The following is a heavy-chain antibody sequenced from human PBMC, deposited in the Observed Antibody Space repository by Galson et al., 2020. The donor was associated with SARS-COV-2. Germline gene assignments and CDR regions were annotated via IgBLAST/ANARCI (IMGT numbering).Heavy chain of an antibody. D-gene: IGHD3-16*01. CDR3: ARDNLEYDYVWWSRVYYYYGMDV. CDR1: GGSISSYY. Sequence: SETLSLTCTVSGGSISSYYWSWIRQPPGKGLEWIGYIYYSGSTNYNPSLKSRVTISVDTSKNQFSLKLSSVTAADTAVYYCARDNLEYDYVWWSRVYYYYGMDVWGQGTTVTVSS. J-gene: IGHJ6*02. V-gene: IGHV4-59*13. CDR2: IYYSGST.